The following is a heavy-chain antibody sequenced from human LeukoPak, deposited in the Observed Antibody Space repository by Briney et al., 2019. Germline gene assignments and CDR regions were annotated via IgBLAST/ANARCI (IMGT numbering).Heavy chain of an antibody. V-gene: IGHV3-7*01. J-gene: IGHJ4*02. CDR2: IKQDGSEK. CDR3: AGDSSGYQVRGVIARY. Sequence: GGSLRLSCAASGFTFSSYGMHWVRQAPGKGLEWVANIKQDGSEKHSVDPVKGRFTISRDNAKTSLYLQMNSLRAEDTAVYYYAGDSSGYQVRGVIARYWGQGTLVTVSS. D-gene: IGHD3-10*01. CDR1: GFTFSSYG.